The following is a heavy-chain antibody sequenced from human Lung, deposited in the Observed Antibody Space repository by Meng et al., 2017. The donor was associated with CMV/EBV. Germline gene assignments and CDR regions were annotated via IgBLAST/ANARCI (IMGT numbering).Heavy chain of an antibody. Sequence: SXXVSXKASGYTFTSYDINWVRQAPGQGLEWMGWMNANSGTTGYDQKFEGRVTMTRDTSISSAFMELSSLTSEDTAVYYCARGMNDDFWSGAFDVWGQGXMVTVSS. D-gene: IGHD3-3*01. CDR3: ARGMNDDFWSGAFDV. CDR1: GYTFTSYD. J-gene: IGHJ3*01. V-gene: IGHV1-8*01. CDR2: MNANSGTT.